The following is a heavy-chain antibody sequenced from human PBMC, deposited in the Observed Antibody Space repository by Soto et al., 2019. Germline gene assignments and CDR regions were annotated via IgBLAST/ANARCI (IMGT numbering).Heavy chain of an antibody. CDR1: GFTFSSYA. CDR2: ISYDGSNK. D-gene: IGHD3-3*01. J-gene: IGHJ6*02. V-gene: IGHV3-30-3*01. CDR3: AREFSAHGDFWSGYYRMLSYYYYYGMDV. Sequence: PGGSLRLSCAASGFTFSSYAMHWVRQAPGKGLEWVAVISYDGSNKYYADSVKGRFTISRDNSKNTLYLQMNSLRAEDTAVYYCAREFSAHGDFWSGYYRMLSYYYYYGMDVWGQGTTVTVSS.